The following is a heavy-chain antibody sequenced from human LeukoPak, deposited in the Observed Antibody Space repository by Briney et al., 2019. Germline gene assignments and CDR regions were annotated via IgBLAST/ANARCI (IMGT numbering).Heavy chain of an antibody. D-gene: IGHD2-15*01. CDR3: ARVRRGRYCSGGSCYTTKAFYYYYMDV. Sequence: ASVKVSCKASGYTFTSYGISWVRQAPGQGREWMGCISAYNGNTNYAQKLQGRVTNTADKSTSTAYMELNSLRSEDTAVYYCARVRRGRYCSGGSCYTTKAFYYYYMDVWGKGTTVTVSS. V-gene: IGHV1-18*01. J-gene: IGHJ6*03. CDR1: GYTFTSYG. CDR2: ISAYNGNT.